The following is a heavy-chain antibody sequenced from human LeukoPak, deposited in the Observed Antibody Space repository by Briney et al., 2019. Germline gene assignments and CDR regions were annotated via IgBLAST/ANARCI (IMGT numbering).Heavy chain of an antibody. CDR2: IYHSGST. J-gene: IGHJ3*02. V-gene: IGHV4-30-2*01. Sequence: SSQTLSLTCAVSGGSISSGGYSWSWLRQPPGKGLEWIGYIYHSGSTYYNPSLKSRVTISVDRSKNQFSLKLSSVTAADTAVYYCARYCSGGSCYSGDAFDIWGQGTMVTVSS. D-gene: IGHD2-15*01. CDR3: ARYCSGGSCYSGDAFDI. CDR1: GGSISSGGYS.